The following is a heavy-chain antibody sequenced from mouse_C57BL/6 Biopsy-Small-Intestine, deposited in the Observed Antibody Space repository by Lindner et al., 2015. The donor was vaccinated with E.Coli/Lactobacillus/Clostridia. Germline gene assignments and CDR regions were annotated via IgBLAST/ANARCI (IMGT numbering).Heavy chain of an antibody. V-gene: IGHV1S81*02. CDR2: INPGNGHT. CDR1: GYTFTSDG. D-gene: IGHD2-12*01. Sequence: SVKVSCKASGYTFTSDGLHWVRQAPGQSLGWMGWINPGNGHTKYSQKFQGRVTITRDTSASTAYMDLSSLRSEDTAVYYCARGSSYDFWSGLDWFDSWGQGTLVTVSS. J-gene: IGHJ4*01. CDR3: ARGSSYDFWSGLDWFDS.